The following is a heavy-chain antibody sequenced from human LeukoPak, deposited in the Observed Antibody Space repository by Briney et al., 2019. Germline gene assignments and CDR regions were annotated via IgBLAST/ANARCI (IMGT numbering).Heavy chain of an antibody. J-gene: IGHJ4*02. V-gene: IGHV4-34*01. CDR3: ARAGLYMTTVTRIFDY. D-gene: IGHD4-17*01. CDR1: GGSFSGYY. CDR2: INHSGST. Sequence: SETLSLTCAVYGGSFSGYYWCWIRQPPGKGLEWIGEINHSGSTNYNPSLKSRVTISVDTSKNQFSLKLSSVTAADTAVYYCARAGLYMTTVTRIFDYWGQGTLVTVSS.